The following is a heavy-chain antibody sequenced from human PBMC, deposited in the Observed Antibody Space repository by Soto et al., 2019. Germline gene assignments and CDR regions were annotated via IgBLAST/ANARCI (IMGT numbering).Heavy chain of an antibody. Sequence: PSETLSLTCTVSGGSISSSSYYWGWIRQPPGKGLEWIGSIYYSGSTYYNPSLKSRVTISVDTSKNQFSLKLSSVTAADTAVYYCARRRYSYGAFDYWGQGTLVTVSS. V-gene: IGHV4-39*01. D-gene: IGHD5-18*01. CDR2: IYYSGST. CDR1: GGSISSSSYY. J-gene: IGHJ4*02. CDR3: ARRRYSYGAFDY.